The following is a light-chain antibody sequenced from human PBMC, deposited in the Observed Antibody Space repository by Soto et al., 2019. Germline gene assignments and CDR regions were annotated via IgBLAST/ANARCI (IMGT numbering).Light chain of an antibody. J-gene: IGKJ5*01. Sequence: EIEMNQSPSTLSVCLGDRATITCRASQSISSYFAWYHQKPGQAPNLLIYAASSRASGVPARFSGSGSGTDFTLTISILQPDDFAAYYCHQNDSSPYTFGQGTRLE. CDR3: HQNDSSPYT. CDR2: AAS. V-gene: IGKV3D-15*03. CDR1: QSISSY.